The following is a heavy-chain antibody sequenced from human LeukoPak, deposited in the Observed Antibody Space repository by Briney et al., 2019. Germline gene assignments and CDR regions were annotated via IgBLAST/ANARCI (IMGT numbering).Heavy chain of an antibody. D-gene: IGHD4-17*01. CDR1: GFTFYNAW. V-gene: IGHV3-15*01. CDR2: IKSKTDGGTT. CDR3: ARDSYADY. J-gene: IGHJ4*02. Sequence: GGSLRLSCEASGFTFYNAWMSWVRQAPGKGLEWVGRIKSKTDGGTTDYAAPVKGRFTISRDDSKDTLFLQMNSLKAEDTAVYYCARDSYADYWGQGTLVTVSS.